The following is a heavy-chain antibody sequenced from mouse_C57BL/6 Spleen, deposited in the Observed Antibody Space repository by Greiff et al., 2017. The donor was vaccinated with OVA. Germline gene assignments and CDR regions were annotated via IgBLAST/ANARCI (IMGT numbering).Heavy chain of an antibody. CDR1: GFTFNTYA. D-gene: IGHD2-12*01. J-gene: IGHJ1*03. V-gene: IGHV10-3*01. CDR2: IRSKSSNYAT. CDR3: VRGGFTTGYWYFDV. Sequence: EVMLVESGGGLVQPKGSLKLSCAASGFTFNTYAMHWVRQAPGKGLEWVARIRSKSSNYATYYADSVKDRFTISRDDSQSMLYLQMNNLKTEDTAMYYCVRGGFTTGYWYFDVWGTGTTVTVSS.